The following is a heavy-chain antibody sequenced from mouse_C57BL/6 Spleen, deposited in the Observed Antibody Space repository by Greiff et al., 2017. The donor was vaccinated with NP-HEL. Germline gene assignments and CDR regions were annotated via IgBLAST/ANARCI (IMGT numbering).Heavy chain of an antibody. CDR2: ISSGGDYI. CDR1: GFTFSSYA. D-gene: IGHD2-4*01. J-gene: IGHJ2*01. Sequence: EVMLVESGEGLVKPGGSLKLSCAASGFTFSSYAMSWVRQTPEKRLEWVAYISSGGDYIYYADTVKGRFTISRDNARNTLYLQMSSLKSEDTAMYYCTRQGLYDYDGGYYFDYWGQGTTLTVSS. CDR3: TRQGLYDYDGGYYFDY. V-gene: IGHV5-9-1*02.